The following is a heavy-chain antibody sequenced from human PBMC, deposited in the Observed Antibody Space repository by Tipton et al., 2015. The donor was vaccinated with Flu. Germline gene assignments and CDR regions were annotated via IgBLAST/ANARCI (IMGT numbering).Heavy chain of an antibody. D-gene: IGHD5-24*01. V-gene: IGHV4-4*07. J-gene: IGHJ3*02. CDR1: DGSISSYY. Sequence: LRLSCTVSDGSISSYYWSWIRQPAGKGLEWIGRIYTSGSTNYNPSLKSRVTMSVDTSKNQFSLKLSSVTAADTAVYYCARFSREDAFDIWGQGTMVTVSS. CDR3: ARFSREDAFDI. CDR2: IYTSGST.